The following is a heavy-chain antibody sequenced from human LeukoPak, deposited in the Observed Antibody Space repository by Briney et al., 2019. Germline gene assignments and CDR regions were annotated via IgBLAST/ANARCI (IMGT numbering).Heavy chain of an antibody. Sequence: GRSLRLSCAASGFTFDDYAMHWVRQAPGKGLEWVSGISWNSGSIGYADSVKGRFTISRDNAKNSLYLQMNSLRAEDTALYYCASQTPGGFDYWGQGTLVTVSS. CDR2: ISWNSGSI. CDR3: ASQTPGGFDY. V-gene: IGHV3-9*01. CDR1: GFTFDDYA. J-gene: IGHJ4*02. D-gene: IGHD3-16*01.